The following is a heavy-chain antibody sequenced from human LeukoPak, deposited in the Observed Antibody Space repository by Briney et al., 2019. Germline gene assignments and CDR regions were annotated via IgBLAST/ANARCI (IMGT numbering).Heavy chain of an antibody. CDR2: IYYSGST. Sequence: SETLSLTCTVSVGSISSYYWSWIRQPPGKGLEWIGYIYYSGSTNYNPSLKSRVTISIDTSKNQVSLKLSSVPAADTAVFYCARKGGYYDSSGYYYDYDAFVIWGQGTMVTVSS. CDR3: ARKGGYYDSSGYYYDYDAFVI. D-gene: IGHD3-22*01. J-gene: IGHJ3*02. V-gene: IGHV4-59*01. CDR1: VGSISSYY.